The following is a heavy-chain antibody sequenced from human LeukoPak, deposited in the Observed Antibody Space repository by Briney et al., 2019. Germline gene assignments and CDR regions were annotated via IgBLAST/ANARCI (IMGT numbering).Heavy chain of an antibody. D-gene: IGHD5-12*01. V-gene: IGHV1-18*04. Sequence: ASVKVPCKASGYTFTHHGISWVRQAPGQGLEWMGWISCYNGDTMYAQNVQGRATMTTDTSTTTAYIELRSLSSDDTAMYYCARDPSNSAGYHAHFDSWGQGTLVTVSS. CDR1: GYTFTHHG. CDR2: ISCYNGDT. CDR3: ARDPSNSAGYHAHFDS. J-gene: IGHJ4*02.